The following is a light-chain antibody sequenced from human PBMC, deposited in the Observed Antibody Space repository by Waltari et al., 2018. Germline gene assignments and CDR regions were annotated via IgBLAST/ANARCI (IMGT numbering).Light chain of an antibody. Sequence: QPVLTQPPSVSGTPGQRVTISCSGRASNIGGNLVNWYQQLPGKAPNLLIYRSDLRPSGVPDRFSASKSGTSASLAISGLQSEDEADYICASWDDSLNGHWVFGGGTKVTVL. CDR3: ASWDDSLNGHWV. V-gene: IGLV1-44*01. J-gene: IGLJ3*02. CDR1: ASNIGGNL. CDR2: RSD.